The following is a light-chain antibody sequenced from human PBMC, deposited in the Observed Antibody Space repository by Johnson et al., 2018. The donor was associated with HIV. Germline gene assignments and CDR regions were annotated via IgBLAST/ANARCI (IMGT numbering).Light chain of an antibody. Sequence: HSVLTQPPSVSAAPGQKVTISCSGSYSNIGNNYVSWYQQVPGAAPKLLIYKNDKRPSGIPDRFSGSKSGTSATLGITGLQTGDEADYYCGTWDSSLSAGRAFGTGTMVTVL. J-gene: IGLJ1*01. CDR1: YSNIGNNY. CDR2: KND. CDR3: GTWDSSLSAGRA. V-gene: IGLV1-51*02.